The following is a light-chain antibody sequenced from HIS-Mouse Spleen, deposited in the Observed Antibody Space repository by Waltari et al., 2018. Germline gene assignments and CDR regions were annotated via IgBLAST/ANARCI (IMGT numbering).Light chain of an antibody. CDR2: AAS. J-gene: IGKJ1*01. CDR3: QQYYSFPRT. CDR1: QGISSY. Sequence: AIWMTQSPSLLSASTGDRVTISCLMSQGISSYLAWYQQTPGQAPELLIYAASTLQSWVPSRFSGSGSGTDFTLTISCLQSEDFATYYCQQYYSFPRTFGQGTKVEIK. V-gene: IGKV1D-8*02.